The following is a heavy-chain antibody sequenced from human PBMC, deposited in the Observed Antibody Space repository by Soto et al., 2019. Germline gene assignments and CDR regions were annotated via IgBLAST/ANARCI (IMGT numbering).Heavy chain of an antibody. CDR2: INPNSGGT. CDR1: GYTFTGYY. CDR3: ARDVKSYSIAAAGTSGWFDP. D-gene: IGHD6-13*01. Sequence: ASVKVSCKASGYTFTGYYMHWVRQAPGQGLEWMGWINPNSGGTNYAQKFQGWVTMTRDTSISTAYMELSRLRSDDTAVYYCARDVKSYSIAAAGTSGWFDPWGQGTLVTVSS. V-gene: IGHV1-2*04. J-gene: IGHJ5*02.